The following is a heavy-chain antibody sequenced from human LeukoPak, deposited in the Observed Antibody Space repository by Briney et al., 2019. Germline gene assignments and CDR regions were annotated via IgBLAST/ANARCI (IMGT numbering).Heavy chain of an antibody. CDR1: GYTFTGYY. CDR2: INPNSGGT. J-gene: IGHJ6*03. D-gene: IGHD6-6*01. CDR3: ARLGSSSVYYYYYMDV. V-gene: IGHV1-2*02. Sequence: ASVKVSCKASGYTFTGYYMHWVRQAPGQGLEWMEWINPNSGGTNYAQKFQGRVTMTRDTSISTAYMELSRLRSDDTAVYYCARLGSSSVYYYYYMDVWGKGTTVTVSS.